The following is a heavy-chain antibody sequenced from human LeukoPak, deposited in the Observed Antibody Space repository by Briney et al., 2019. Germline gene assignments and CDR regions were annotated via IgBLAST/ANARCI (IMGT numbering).Heavy chain of an antibody. CDR2: IWYDGSNK. V-gene: IGHV3-33*06. Sequence: GGSLRLSCAASGFTFSCYGMHWVRQAPGKGLEWVAVIWYDGSNKYYADSVKGRFTISRDNSKNTLYLQMNSLRAEDTAVYYCAKDDTDTDFDYWGQGTLVTVSS. CDR1: GFTFSCYG. CDR3: AKDDTDTDFDY. J-gene: IGHJ4*02.